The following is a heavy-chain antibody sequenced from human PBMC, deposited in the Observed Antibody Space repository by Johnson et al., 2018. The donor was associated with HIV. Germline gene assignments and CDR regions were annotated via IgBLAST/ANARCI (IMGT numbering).Heavy chain of an antibody. CDR2: IGWNGLTI. D-gene: IGHD5-12*01. CDR3: TTGSLVANDAFDI. Sequence: LEWVAGIGWNGLTIGYVDSVKGRFTVSRDNSKNTVYLQMNSLKTEDTAVYYCTTGSLVANDAFDIWGQGTMVTVSS. J-gene: IGHJ3*02. V-gene: IGHV3-9*01.